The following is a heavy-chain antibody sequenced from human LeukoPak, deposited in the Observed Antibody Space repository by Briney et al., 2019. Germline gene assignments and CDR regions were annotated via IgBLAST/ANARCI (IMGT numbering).Heavy chain of an antibody. CDR1: GLSFGNYW. Sequence: GGSLRLSCVASGLSFGNYWMDWVRQAPGKGLEWVGNIKQDGSEKYYVDFVKGRFTISRDSAKNSLYLDMNSLRVEDTAIYYCTRDFDPWGQGTLVTVSS. CDR3: TRDFDP. V-gene: IGHV3-7*01. CDR2: IKQDGSEK. J-gene: IGHJ5*02.